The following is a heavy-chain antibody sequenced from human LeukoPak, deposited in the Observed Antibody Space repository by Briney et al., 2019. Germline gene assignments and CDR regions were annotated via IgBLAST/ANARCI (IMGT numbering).Heavy chain of an antibody. CDR3: AKGAARPFDY. CDR2: INRDGSST. J-gene: IGHJ4*02. CDR1: GFTFRSYW. V-gene: IGHV3-74*01. D-gene: IGHD6-6*01. Sequence: GSLRLSCAASGFTFRSYWMHSVRQAPGKGLVWVSRINRDGSSTNYADSVKGRFTISRDNAKNTLYLQMNSLRAEDTAVYYCAKGAARPFDYWGQGTLVTVSS.